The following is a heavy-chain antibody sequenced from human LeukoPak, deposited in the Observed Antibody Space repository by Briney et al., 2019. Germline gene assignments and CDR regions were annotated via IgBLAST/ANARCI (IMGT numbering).Heavy chain of an antibody. CDR2: IYYTGST. Sequence: PSETLSLTCSVSGASISGGTYYWGGIRQPPGKGLEWIGSIYYTGSTYDNPSLKSRVTISVDTSKNQFSLKLSSVTAADTAVYYCARRGGSGRAFDYWGQGTLVTVSS. D-gene: IGHD1-26*01. J-gene: IGHJ4*02. V-gene: IGHV4-39*01. CDR1: GASISGGTYY. CDR3: ARRGGSGRAFDY.